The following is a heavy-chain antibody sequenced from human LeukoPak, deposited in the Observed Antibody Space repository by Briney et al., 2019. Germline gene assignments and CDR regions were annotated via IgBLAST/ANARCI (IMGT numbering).Heavy chain of an antibody. D-gene: IGHD5-18*01. CDR2: IYFSGGT. J-gene: IGHJ6*03. Sequence: PLETLSLTCTVSGDSISSSNCYWGWIRQPPGKGLEWIGSIYFSGGTYYNASLKSRVTISVDTSKNQFSLKLSSVTAADTAVYYCARTTEGGYTYGYFYYYYMDVWGKGTTVTISS. CDR1: GDSISSSNCY. V-gene: IGHV4-39*07. CDR3: ARTTEGGYTYGYFYYYYMDV.